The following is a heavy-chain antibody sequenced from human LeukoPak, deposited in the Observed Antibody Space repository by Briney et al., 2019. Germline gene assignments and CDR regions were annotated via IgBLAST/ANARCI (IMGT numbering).Heavy chain of an antibody. D-gene: IGHD6-13*01. V-gene: IGHV4-39*01. CDR2: IYYSGTT. CDR3: ARGVAAPGTGGLSWFDP. CDR1: GGSISSSRYC. J-gene: IGHJ5*02. Sequence: PSETLSLTCTVSGGSISSSRYCWGWIRQPPGKGLEWIGSIYYSGTTYYNPSLQSRVTISVDTSKNQFSLKVSSVTAADTAVYYCARGVAAPGTGGLSWFDPWGQGTLVTVSS.